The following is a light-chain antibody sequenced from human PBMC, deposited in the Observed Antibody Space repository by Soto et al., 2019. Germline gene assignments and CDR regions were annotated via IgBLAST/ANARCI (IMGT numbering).Light chain of an antibody. V-gene: IGKV3-15*01. J-gene: IGKJ1*01. CDR1: QSVSSY. CDR3: QQYNKWPP. CDR2: GAS. Sequence: EIVLTQSPATLSLSPGERATLSCRASQSVSSYLAWYQQKPGQAPRLLIYGASTRATGIPARFSGSGSGTEFTLTISSLQSEDFAVYYCQQYNKWPPFGQGTKVDIK.